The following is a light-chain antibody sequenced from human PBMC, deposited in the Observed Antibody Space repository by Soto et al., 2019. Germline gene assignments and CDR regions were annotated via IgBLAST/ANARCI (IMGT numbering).Light chain of an antibody. CDR3: QHYNNYSEA. CDR2: KAS. CDR1: QGISSN. J-gene: IGKJ1*01. Sequence: IQLNQSPSSLSASVGDRVTLTCRASQGISSNLAWYQQKPGKAPKLLIYKASTIKSGVPSRFSGSGSGTEFTLTISSLQPDDFATYYCQHYNNYSEAFGQGTKVDIK. V-gene: IGKV1-5*03.